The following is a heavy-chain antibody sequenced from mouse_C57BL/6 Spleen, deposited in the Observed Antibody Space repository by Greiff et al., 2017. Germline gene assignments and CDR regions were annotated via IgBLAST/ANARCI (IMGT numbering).Heavy chain of an antibody. V-gene: IGHV2-5*01. D-gene: IGHD1-1*01. CDR3: AKNGYGSIDWYFDV. CDR1: GFSLTSYG. J-gene: IGHJ1*03. CDR2: IWRGGST. Sequence: QVQLKESGPGLVQPSQSLYITCTVSGFSLTSYGVHWVRQSPGKGLEWLGVIWRGGSTDYNAAFMSRLSITKDNSKSQVFFKMNSLQADDTAIYYCAKNGYGSIDWYFDVWGTGTTVTVSS.